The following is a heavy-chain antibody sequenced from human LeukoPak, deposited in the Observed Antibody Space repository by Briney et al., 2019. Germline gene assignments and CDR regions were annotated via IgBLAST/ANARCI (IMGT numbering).Heavy chain of an antibody. CDR2: FDPEDGET. D-gene: IGHD3-22*01. J-gene: IGHJ1*01. CDR1: GYTLTELS. V-gene: IGHV1-24*01. CDR3: ATWYYYGSSGYQEYFQH. Sequence: GASVKVSCKVSGYTLTELSMHWVRQAPGKGLEWMGGFDPEDGETIYAQRFQGRVTMTEDTSTDTAYMELSSLRSEDTAVYYCATWYYYGSSGYQEYFQHWGQGTLVTVSS.